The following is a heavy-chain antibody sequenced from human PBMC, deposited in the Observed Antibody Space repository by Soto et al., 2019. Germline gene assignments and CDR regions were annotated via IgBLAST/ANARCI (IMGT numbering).Heavy chain of an antibody. J-gene: IGHJ4*02. CDR2: IYYSGST. Sequence: QVQLQESGPGLVKPSQTLSLTCTVSGGSITSGGYYWSWIRQHPGKGLEWIGYIYYSGSTYYNPSPKSRVTIAVDTSKNQYSLKLSSVTAADTAVYCCARSIPGEYRELYYFDYWGKGTPVTLPS. D-gene: IGHD3-16*01. CDR1: GGSITSGGYY. V-gene: IGHV4-31*03. CDR3: ARSIPGEYRELYYFDY.